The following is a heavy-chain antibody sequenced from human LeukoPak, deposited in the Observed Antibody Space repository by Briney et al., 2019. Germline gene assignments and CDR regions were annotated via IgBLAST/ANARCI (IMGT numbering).Heavy chain of an antibody. J-gene: IGHJ4*02. CDR2: IIPILGIA. V-gene: IGHV1-69*04. CDR1: GGTFSSYA. D-gene: IGHD2-21*02. Sequence: ASVKVSCKASGGTFSSYAISWVRQAPGQGLEWMGRIIPILGIANYAQKFQGRVTITADKSTSTAYMELSSLRSEDTAVYYCARASFHCGGDCYIDYWGQGTLVTVSS. CDR3: ARASFHCGGDCYIDY.